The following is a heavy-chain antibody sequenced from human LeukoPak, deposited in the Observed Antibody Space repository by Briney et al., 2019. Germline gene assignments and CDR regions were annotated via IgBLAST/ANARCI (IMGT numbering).Heavy chain of an antibody. J-gene: IGHJ4*02. CDR1: SDSISSSSYY. Sequence: SSETLSLTCTVSSDSISSSSYYWGWIRQPPGKGLEWIGTIYYSGSTYYNPSLKSRVTISVDTSKNQFSLKLSSVTAADTAVYYCARETTYYYDSSGYFWGQGTLVTVSS. V-gene: IGHV4-39*07. D-gene: IGHD3-22*01. CDR2: IYYSGST. CDR3: ARETTYYYDSSGYF.